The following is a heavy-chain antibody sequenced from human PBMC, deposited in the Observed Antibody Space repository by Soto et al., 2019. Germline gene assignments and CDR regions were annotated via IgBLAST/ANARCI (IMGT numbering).Heavy chain of an antibody. CDR3: VGGQYYFDY. J-gene: IGHJ4*02. D-gene: IGHD3-10*01. V-gene: IGHV3-30*03. CDR2: ISYDGSNK. Sequence: QVQLVESGGGVVQPGRSLRLSCAASGFPFTTYGMHWVREGPGKGLEWVAVISYDGSNKYYADSVKGRFTISRDNSKTTLYLQMNSLRPEDRALYYCVGGQYYFDYRGQGTLVTVSS. CDR1: GFPFTTYG.